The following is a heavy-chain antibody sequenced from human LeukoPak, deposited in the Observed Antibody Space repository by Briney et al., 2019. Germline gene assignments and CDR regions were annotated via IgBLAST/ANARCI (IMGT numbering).Heavy chain of an antibody. CDR3: AKLPAASRIEFDP. CDR2: ISSSSSYI. D-gene: IGHD6-25*01. V-gene: IGHV3-21*01. Sequence: PGGSLRLSCAASGFTFSSYSMNWVHQAPGKGLEWVSSISSSSSYIYYADSVKGRFTISRDNAKNSLYLQMNSLRAEDTAVYYCAKLPAASRIEFDPWGQGTLVTVSS. J-gene: IGHJ5*02. CDR1: GFTFSSYS.